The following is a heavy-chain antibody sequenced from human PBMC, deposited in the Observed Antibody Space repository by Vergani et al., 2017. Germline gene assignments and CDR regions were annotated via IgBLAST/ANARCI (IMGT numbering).Heavy chain of an antibody. CDR3: TTASEWELWYYFDY. CDR2: IKSKTDGGTT. CDR1: GFTFSNAW. Sequence: EVQLVESGGGLVKPGGSLRLSCAASGFTFSNAWMSWVRQAPGKGLEWVGRIKSKTDGGTTDYAAPVKGRFTISRDDSKNTLYLQMNSLKTEDTAVYYCTTASEWELWYYFDYWGQGTLVTVSS. V-gene: IGHV3-15*01. J-gene: IGHJ4*02. D-gene: IGHD1-26*01.